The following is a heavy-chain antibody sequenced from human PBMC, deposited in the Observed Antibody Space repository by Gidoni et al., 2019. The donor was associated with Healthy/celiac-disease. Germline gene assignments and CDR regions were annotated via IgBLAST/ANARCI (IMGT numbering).Heavy chain of an antibody. J-gene: IGHJ5*02. V-gene: IGHV3-33*01. Sequence: QVQLVESGGGVVQPGRSLRLSCAASGFTFSSYGMHWVRQAPGKGLGWVAVIWYDGSNKYYADSVKGRFTISRDNSKNTLYLQMNSLRAEDTAVYYCARDLSGKWFDPWGQGTLVTVSS. CDR3: ARDLSGKWFDP. CDR1: GFTFSSYG. CDR2: IWYDGSNK.